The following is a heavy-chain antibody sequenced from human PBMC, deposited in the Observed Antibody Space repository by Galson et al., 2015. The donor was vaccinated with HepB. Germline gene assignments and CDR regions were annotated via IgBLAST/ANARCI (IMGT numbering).Heavy chain of an antibody. CDR2: ISYDGGNK. Sequence: SLRLSCAASGFTFSSYAMHWVRQAPGKGLEWVAVISYDGGNKYYADSVKGRFTISRDNSKNTLYLQMNSLRAEDTAVYYYARDGCSSTSCYEGNAFDIWAKGQWSPSLQ. CDR1: GFTFSSYA. J-gene: IGHJ3*02. V-gene: IGHV3-30-3*01. CDR3: ARDGCSSTSCYEGNAFDI. D-gene: IGHD2-2*01.